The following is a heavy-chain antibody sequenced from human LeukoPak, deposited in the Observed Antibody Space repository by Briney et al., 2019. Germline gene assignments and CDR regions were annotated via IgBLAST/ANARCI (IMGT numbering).Heavy chain of an antibody. V-gene: IGHV3-30*01. D-gene: IGHD1-26*01. Sequence: PGGSLRLSCAASGFAFSSYAMHWVRQAPGKGLEWVAVISYDGSNKYYADSVKGRFTISRDNSKNTLYLQMNSLRAEDTAVYYCARDRYPGGSYPYFDYWGQGTLVTVSS. J-gene: IGHJ4*02. CDR2: ISYDGSNK. CDR1: GFAFSSYA. CDR3: ARDRYPGGSYPYFDY.